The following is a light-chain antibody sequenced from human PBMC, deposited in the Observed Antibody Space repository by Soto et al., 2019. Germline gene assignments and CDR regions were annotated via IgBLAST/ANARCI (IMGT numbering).Light chain of an antibody. CDR1: QDITNY. V-gene: IGKV1-33*01. CDR3: QQYDNLPYT. J-gene: IGKJ2*01. Sequence: DIPMTQSPSSLSASVGDRVTITCQASQDITNYLNWYQQKAGKAPKLLIYDASNLETGVPSRFSGSGSGTDFTFTITSLQPDDIATYFCQQYDNLPYTFGQGTKLEIK. CDR2: DAS.